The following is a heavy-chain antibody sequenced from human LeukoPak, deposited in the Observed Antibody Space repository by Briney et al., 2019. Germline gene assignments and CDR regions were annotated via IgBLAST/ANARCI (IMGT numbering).Heavy chain of an antibody. J-gene: IGHJ4*02. CDR2: IFHSGST. CDR3: AGGTSNWYGARGY. CDR1: GYSISSGYY. Sequence: SETLSLTCAVSGYSISSGYYWAWIRQPPGKGLGGIGSIFHSGSTYYNQSLKSRVTILVDTSKNQFSLKLSSVTAADTALYYCAGGTSNWYGARGYWGQGTLVTVSS. V-gene: IGHV4-38-2*01. D-gene: IGHD6-13*01.